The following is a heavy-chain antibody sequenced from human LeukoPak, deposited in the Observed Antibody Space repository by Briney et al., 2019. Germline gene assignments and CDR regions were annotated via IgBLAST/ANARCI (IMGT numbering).Heavy chain of an antibody. CDR2: IYHSGSS. D-gene: IGHD3-10*01. CDR3: ARHSSYYGNFDY. CDR1: GGSISSYY. Sequence: PSETLSLTCTVSGGSISSYYWSWIRQPPGKGLEWIGSIYHSGSSYYNPSLKSRVTISVDTSKNQFSLELSSVTAADTAVYYCARHSSYYGNFDYWGQGTLVTVSS. J-gene: IGHJ4*02. V-gene: IGHV4-39*01.